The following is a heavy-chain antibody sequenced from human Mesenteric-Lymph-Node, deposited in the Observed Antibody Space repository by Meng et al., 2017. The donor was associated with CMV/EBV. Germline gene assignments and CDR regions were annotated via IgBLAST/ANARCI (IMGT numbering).Heavy chain of an antibody. Sequence: GSLRLSCTVSGGSISSYYWSWIRQPPGKGLEWIGYIYYSGSTNYNPSLKSRVTISVDTSKNQFSLKLSSVTAADTAVYYCARGHYSNYVLFYYYYGMDVWGQGTTVTVSS. CDR1: GGSISSYY. CDR2: IYYSGST. CDR3: ARGHYSNYVLFYYYYGMDV. D-gene: IGHD4-11*01. V-gene: IGHV4-59*12. J-gene: IGHJ6*02.